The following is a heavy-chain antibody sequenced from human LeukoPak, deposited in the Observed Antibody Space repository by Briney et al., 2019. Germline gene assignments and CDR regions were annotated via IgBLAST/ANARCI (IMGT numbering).Heavy chain of an antibody. Sequence: GGSLRLSCAASGFTFSSYGMHWVRQAPGKGLEWVAVISYDGSHKYSADSVKGRFTISRDNSKNTLYLQMNSLRTEDTAVYFCSASRPHYGDYYGLDVWGHGTTVTVS. CDR3: SASRPHYGDYYGLDV. CDR1: GFTFSSYG. V-gene: IGHV3-30*03. J-gene: IGHJ6*02. D-gene: IGHD4/OR15-4a*01. CDR2: ISYDGSHK.